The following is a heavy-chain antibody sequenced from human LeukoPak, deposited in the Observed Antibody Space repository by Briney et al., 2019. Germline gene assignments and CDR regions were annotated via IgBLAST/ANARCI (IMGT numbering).Heavy chain of an antibody. Sequence: PGGSLRLSCAASGFTFSSYSMNWVRQAPGKGLEWVSSINRNSIHIYYADSVKGRCTISRDNAKNSLYMQMNSLRAEDTAVYYCARLYCGYACYSSDYWGRRTLVTVSS. CDR1: GFTFSSYS. V-gene: IGHV3-21*01. CDR2: INRNSIHI. J-gene: IGHJ4*02. D-gene: IGHD2-21*02. CDR3: ARLYCGYACYSSDY.